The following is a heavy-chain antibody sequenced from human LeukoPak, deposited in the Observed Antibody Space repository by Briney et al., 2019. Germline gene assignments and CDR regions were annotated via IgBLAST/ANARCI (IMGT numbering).Heavy chain of an antibody. CDR3: AKGIAARYYYYGVDV. Sequence: PGGSLRLSCAASGFTFSSYAMSWVRQAPGKGLEWVSGISGSGGSTYYAGSVKGRFTISRDNSKDTLYLQMNSLRAEDTAVYYCAKGIAARYYYYGVDVWGQGTTVTVSS. D-gene: IGHD6-6*01. J-gene: IGHJ6*02. CDR2: ISGSGGST. CDR1: GFTFSSYA. V-gene: IGHV3-23*01.